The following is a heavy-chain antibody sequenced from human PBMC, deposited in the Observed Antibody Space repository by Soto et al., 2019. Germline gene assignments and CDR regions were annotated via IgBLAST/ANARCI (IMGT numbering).Heavy chain of an antibody. CDR2: IIPIFGTA. CDR3: ASSYYYGSSGPLGDWFDP. D-gene: IGHD3-22*01. Sequence: SVKVSCKASGGTFSSYAISWVRQAPGQGLEWMGGIIPIFGTANYAQKFQGRVTITADESTSTAYMELSSLRSEDTAVYYCASSYYYGSSGPLGDWFDPWGQGTLVTVS. V-gene: IGHV1-69*13. CDR1: GGTFSSYA. J-gene: IGHJ5*02.